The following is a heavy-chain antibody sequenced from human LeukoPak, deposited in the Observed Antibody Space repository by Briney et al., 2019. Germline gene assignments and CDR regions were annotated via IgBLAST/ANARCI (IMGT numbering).Heavy chain of an antibody. J-gene: IGHJ5*02. CDR3: APQQTYSPYNWFDP. V-gene: IGHV3-74*03. CDR1: GFTISNYW. D-gene: IGHD5-12*01. Sequence: PGGSLRLSCVGSGFTISNYWMHWVRQAPGTGLVWXXRIHPDGSITTYXDSXKXRFTISRDNAKNTLYLQMNSLRAEDTAVYYCAPQQTYSPYNWFDPWGQGTLVTVSS. CDR2: IHPDGSIT.